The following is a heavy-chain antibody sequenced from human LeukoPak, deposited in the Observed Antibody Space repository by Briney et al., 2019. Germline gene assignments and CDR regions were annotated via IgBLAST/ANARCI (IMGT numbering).Heavy chain of an antibody. D-gene: IGHD1-26*01. V-gene: IGHV3-33*01. CDR1: GFAFSSYG. CDR3: ARPTYSGSYYWFDY. J-gene: IGHJ4*02. CDR2: IWYDGSNE. Sequence: GGSLRLSCAASGFAFSSYGMHWVRQAPGKGLEWVAIIWYDGSNEYYGDSVKGRFTTSRDNSKNTMFLLMNSLRAEDTAVYYCARPTYSGSYYWFDYWGQGTLVTVSS.